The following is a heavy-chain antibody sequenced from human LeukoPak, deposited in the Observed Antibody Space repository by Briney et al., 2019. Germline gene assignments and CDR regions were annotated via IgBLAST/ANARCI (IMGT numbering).Heavy chain of an antibody. V-gene: IGHV3-66*01. J-gene: IGHJ5*02. Sequence: GGSLRLSCAASGFTVSSNYMSWVRQAPGKGLEWVSLIYSGGSTYYADSVKGRFTISRDNSKNTLYLQMNSLRAEDTAVYYCAKDSAWSEYNWFDPWGQGTLVTVSS. CDR3: AKDSAWSEYNWFDP. D-gene: IGHD2-15*01. CDR1: GFTVSSNY. CDR2: IYSGGST.